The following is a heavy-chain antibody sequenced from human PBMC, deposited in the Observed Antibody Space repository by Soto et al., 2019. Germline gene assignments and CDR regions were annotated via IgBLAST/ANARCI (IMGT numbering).Heavy chain of an antibody. D-gene: IGHD5-12*01. J-gene: IGHJ6*04. CDR2: IYIGGSN. CDR3: ARDGIVATSYGMDV. CDR1: GASISDYY. V-gene: IGHV4-4*07. Sequence: NPSETLSLTCAVSGASISDYYWTWIRQPAGSGLEWIGRIYIGGSNNYNPSLASRVTMSVDTSKNQFSLRLTSVTAADTAVYYCARDGIVATSYGMDVWGKGTTVTVSS.